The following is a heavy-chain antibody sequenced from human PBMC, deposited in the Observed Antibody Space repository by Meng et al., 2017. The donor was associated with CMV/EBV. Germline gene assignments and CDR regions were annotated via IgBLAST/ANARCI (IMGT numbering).Heavy chain of an antibody. J-gene: IGHJ2*01. CDR3: ARAVAETVVPAADYYFER. V-gene: IGHV3-48*04. D-gene: IGHD2-2*01. CDR2: ISNSSSTI. CDR1: GFTFSSYS. Sequence: GGSLRLSCAASGFTFSSYSMTWVRQAPGKGLEWVANISNSSSTIYYADSVKGRFTISRDNAKNSLYLQMNSLKAEDTAVYYCARAVAETVVPAADYYFERWGRGTLVTVSS.